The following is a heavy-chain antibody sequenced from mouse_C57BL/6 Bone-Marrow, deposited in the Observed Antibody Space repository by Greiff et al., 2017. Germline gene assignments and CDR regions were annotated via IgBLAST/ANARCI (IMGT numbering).Heavy chain of an antibody. Sequence: VQLQQPGPVLVKPGASVKMSCKASGYTFTDYYMHWVKQSHGQSLEWIGVINPYNGGTSYNQKFKGKATLTVDKSSSTAYMELNSLTSEDSAVYYCARRDYGSFFDYWGQGTTLTVSS. V-gene: IGHV1-19*01. CDR2: INPYNGGT. CDR1: GYTFTDYY. J-gene: IGHJ2*01. D-gene: IGHD1-1*01. CDR3: ARRDYGSFFDY.